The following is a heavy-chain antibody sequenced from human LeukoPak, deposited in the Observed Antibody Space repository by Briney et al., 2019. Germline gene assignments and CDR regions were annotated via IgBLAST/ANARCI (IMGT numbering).Heavy chain of an antibody. CDR3: AKFSGSGWGNYYFDC. CDR1: GFTFISSA. CDR2: IPSSGGST. Sequence: GGSLRLSCAASGFTFISSARSWVRQAPGQGLEWVSGIPSSGGSTYYTDSVKGRFTISRDNAKNTLYLQMNSLRAGDTAVYYCAKFSGSGWGNYYFDCGGQGTLVTVSS. J-gene: IGHJ4*02. D-gene: IGHD6-19*01. V-gene: IGHV3-23*01.